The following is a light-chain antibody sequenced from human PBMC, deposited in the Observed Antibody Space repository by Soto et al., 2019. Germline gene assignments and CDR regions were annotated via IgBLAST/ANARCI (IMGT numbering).Light chain of an antibody. CDR3: CSYTSDLTPYV. V-gene: IGLV2-14*03. J-gene: IGLJ1*01. CDR2: GVT. Sequence: QSALTQPASVSGSPGQSITISCTGTSSDIGGHDDVSWYQQHPGKVPKLLLYGVTDRPSGVSDRFSGSKSGNVASLTISGLQAEDEADYYCCSYTSDLTPYVFGTGTKSPS. CDR1: SSDIGGHDD.